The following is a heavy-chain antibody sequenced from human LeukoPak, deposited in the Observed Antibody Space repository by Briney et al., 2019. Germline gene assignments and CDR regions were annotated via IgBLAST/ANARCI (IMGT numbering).Heavy chain of an antibody. J-gene: IGHJ4*02. CDR3: ARDHGYDIRPYYFDY. CDR1: GFTVSSNY. Sequence: GGSPRLSCAASGFTVSSNYMSWVRQAPGKGLEWVSVIYSGGSTYYADSVKGRFTISRDNSKNTLYLQMNSLRAEDTAVYYCARDHGYDIRPYYFDYWGQGTLVTVSS. V-gene: IGHV3-53*01. D-gene: IGHD3-9*01. CDR2: IYSGGST.